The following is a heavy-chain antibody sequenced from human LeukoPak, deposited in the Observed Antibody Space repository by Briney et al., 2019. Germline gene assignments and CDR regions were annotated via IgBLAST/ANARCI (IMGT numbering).Heavy chain of an antibody. J-gene: IGHJ6*02. D-gene: IGHD2-15*01. CDR2: TYYRSKWYN. V-gene: IGHV6-1*01. CDR1: GGSVSNNRAA. Sequence: SQTLSLTCAISGGSVSNNRAAWNWIRQSPSRGLKWLGRTYYRSKWYNDYAVSVKSRITINPDTTKNQFSLQLNSVTPEDTAVYYCARLLARGMDVWGQGTTVTVSS. CDR3: ARLLARGMDV.